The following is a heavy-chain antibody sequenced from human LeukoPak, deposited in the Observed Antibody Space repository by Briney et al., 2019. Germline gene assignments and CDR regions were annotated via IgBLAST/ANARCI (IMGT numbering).Heavy chain of an antibody. CDR2: IYSGGST. J-gene: IGHJ4*02. CDR3: ARHLYYGSGSYYFDY. Sequence: GGSLRLSCAASGFTVSSNYMSWVRQAPGKGLEWVSVIYSGGSTYYAVSVKGRFTISRDNSKNTLYLQMNSLRVDDTAVYYCARHLYYGSGSYYFDYWGQGTLVTVSS. CDR1: GFTVSSNY. D-gene: IGHD3-10*01. V-gene: IGHV3-66*04.